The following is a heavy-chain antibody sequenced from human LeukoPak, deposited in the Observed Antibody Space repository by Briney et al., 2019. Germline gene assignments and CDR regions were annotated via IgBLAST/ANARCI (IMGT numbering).Heavy chain of an antibody. Sequence: GRSLRLSCAASRFTFSSYGMHWVRQAPGKGLEWVAVIWYDGSNKYYADSVKGRFTISRDNSKNTLYLQMNSLRAEDTAVYYCAKDYRAAASPSPSWFDPWGQGTLVTVSS. CDR2: IWYDGSNK. CDR1: RFTFSSYG. CDR3: AKDYRAAASPSPSWFDP. J-gene: IGHJ5*02. V-gene: IGHV3-33*06. D-gene: IGHD6-13*01.